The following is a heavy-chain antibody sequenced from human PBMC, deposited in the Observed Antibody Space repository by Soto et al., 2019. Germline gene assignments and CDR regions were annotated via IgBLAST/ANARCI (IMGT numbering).Heavy chain of an antibody. D-gene: IGHD4-17*01. CDR2: ISSSSSYI. J-gene: IGHJ4*02. Sequence: EVQLVESGGGLVKPGGSLRLSCAASGFTFSSYSMNWVRQAPGKGLEWVSSISSSSSYIYYADSVKGRFTISRDNAKNSRYLQMNSLRAEDTAVYYCARDSYGDYEFDYWGQGTLVTVSS. CDR3: ARDSYGDYEFDY. V-gene: IGHV3-21*01. CDR1: GFTFSSYS.